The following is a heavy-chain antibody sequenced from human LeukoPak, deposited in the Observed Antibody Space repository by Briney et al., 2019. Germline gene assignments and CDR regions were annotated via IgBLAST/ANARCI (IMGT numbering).Heavy chain of an antibody. CDR1: GFTFSSHS. Sequence: PGGSLRLSCAASGFTFSSHSMNWFRQAPGKGLEWVSYISSSSSTIYYADSVKGRFTISRDNAKNSLYLQMNSPRAEDTAVYYCARDPIAVSRGAFDIWGQGTMVTVSS. CDR2: ISSSSSTI. D-gene: IGHD6-19*01. V-gene: IGHV3-48*04. J-gene: IGHJ3*02. CDR3: ARDPIAVSRGAFDI.